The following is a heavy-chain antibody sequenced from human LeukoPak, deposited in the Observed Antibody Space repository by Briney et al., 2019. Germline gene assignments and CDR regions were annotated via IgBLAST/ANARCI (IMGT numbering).Heavy chain of an antibody. Sequence: SETLSLTCTVSGGSISSSAYHWGWIRQPPGKGLEWIGEINHSGSTNYNPSLKSRVTISVDTSKNQFSLKLSSVTAADTAVYYCARVGKQWLVLRGWFDPWGQGTLVTVSS. CDR2: INHSGST. V-gene: IGHV4-39*07. D-gene: IGHD6-19*01. CDR3: ARVGKQWLVLRGWFDP. CDR1: GGSISSSAYH. J-gene: IGHJ5*02.